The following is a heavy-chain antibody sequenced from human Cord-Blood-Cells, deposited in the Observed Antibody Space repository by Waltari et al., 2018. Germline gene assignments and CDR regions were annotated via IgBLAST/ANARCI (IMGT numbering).Heavy chain of an antibody. J-gene: IGHJ4*02. Sequence: QVQLQESGPGLVKPSETLSLTCTVSGYSISSGYYWGWIRQPPGKGLEWIGSIYHSGSTYYNPSLKRRVTISVDTSKNQFSLKLSSVTAADTVVYYCARVVNWGGYFDYWGQGTLVTVSS. CDR3: ARVVNWGGYFDY. CDR1: GYSISSGYY. V-gene: IGHV4-38-2*02. CDR2: IYHSGST. D-gene: IGHD7-27*01.